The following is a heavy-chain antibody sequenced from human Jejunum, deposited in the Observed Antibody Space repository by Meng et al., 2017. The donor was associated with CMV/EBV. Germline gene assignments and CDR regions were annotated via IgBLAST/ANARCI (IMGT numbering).Heavy chain of an antibody. J-gene: IGHJ4*02. CDR2: LGYDGGRK. V-gene: IGHV3-33*01. CDR3: ARDNDGSSHYSQFDY. D-gene: IGHD3-22*01. CDR1: GFPLNIYG. Sequence: SGFPLNIYGVRWGRQFPGPGMELVAVLGYDGGRKYFADSVQGRFSISRDDSKTTVSLQMNRLRAEDTAVYYCARDNDGSSHYSQFDYWGQGTLVTVSS.